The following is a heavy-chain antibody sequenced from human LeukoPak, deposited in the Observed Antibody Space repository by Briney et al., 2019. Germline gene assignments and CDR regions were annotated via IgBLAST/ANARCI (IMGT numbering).Heavy chain of an antibody. D-gene: IGHD5-18*01. CDR2: ISNHGTTE. J-gene: IGHJ4*02. V-gene: IGHV3-30*03. CDR3: ARDRGYFY. CDR1: GFSFSSYG. Sequence: GGSLRLSCAASGFSFSSYGIHWVRQAPGKGLEWVAAISNHGTTEHYADSVKGRFTISRDNAKNSLYLQMNSLRAEDTAVYYCARDRGYFYWGQGTLVTVSS.